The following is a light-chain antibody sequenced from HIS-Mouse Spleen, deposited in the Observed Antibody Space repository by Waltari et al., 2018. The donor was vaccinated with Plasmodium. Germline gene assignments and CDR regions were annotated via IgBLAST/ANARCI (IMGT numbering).Light chain of an antibody. Sequence: QSALTQPASVSGSPGQSITISSPGTSRDVCAYHYVSWYPHHPGKAPKLMIYDVSNLPSGVSNRFSGAKSGNTASLTISGLQAEDEADYYCSSYTSSSSVVFGGGTKLTVL. J-gene: IGLJ2*01. CDR3: SSYTSSSSVV. V-gene: IGLV2-14*03. CDR2: DVS. CDR1: SRDVCAYHY.